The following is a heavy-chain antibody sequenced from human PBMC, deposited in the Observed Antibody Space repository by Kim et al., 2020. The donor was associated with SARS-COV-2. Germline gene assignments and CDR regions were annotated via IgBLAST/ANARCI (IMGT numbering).Heavy chain of an antibody. CDR3: ARTMVRGVPLYFDY. V-gene: IGHV3-7*01. Sequence: GGSLRLSCAASGFTFSSYWMSWVRQAPGKGLEWVANIKQDGSEKYYVDSVKGRFTISRDNAKNSLYLQMNSLRAEDTAVYYCARTMVRGVPLYFDYWGQGTLVTVSS. CDR1: GFTFSSYW. J-gene: IGHJ4*02. D-gene: IGHD3-10*01. CDR2: IKQDGSEK.